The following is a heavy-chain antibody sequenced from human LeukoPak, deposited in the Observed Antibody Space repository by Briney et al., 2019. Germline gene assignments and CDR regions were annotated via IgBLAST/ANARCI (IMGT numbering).Heavy chain of an antibody. Sequence: GGSLRLSCAASGFTFSSYAMSWVRQAPGKGLEWVSAISGSGGSTYYAASVKGRFTSSRDNPKNTLYLQMNGLRVEDTAVYYCAKDMQTWPRFPDYWGQGTLVTVSS. CDR3: AKDMQTWPRFPDY. V-gene: IGHV3-23*01. CDR2: ISGSGGST. D-gene: IGHD5-12*01. J-gene: IGHJ4*02. CDR1: GFTFSSYA.